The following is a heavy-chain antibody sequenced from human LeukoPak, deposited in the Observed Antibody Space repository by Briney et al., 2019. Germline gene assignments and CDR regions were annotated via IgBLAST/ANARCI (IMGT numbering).Heavy chain of an antibody. D-gene: IGHD6-19*01. V-gene: IGHV1-24*01. CDR2: FGPEDGET. Sequence: ASVKVSCKASGGTFSSYAISWVRQAPGQGLEWMGGFGPEDGETIYAQKFQGRVTMTEDTSTDTAYMELSSLRSEDTAVYYCATDRSGWRLSYFDYWGQGTLVTVSS. CDR1: GGTFSSYA. CDR3: ATDRSGWRLSYFDY. J-gene: IGHJ4*02.